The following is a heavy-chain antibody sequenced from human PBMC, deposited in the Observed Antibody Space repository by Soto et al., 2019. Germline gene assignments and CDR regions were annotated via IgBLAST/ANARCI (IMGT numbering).Heavy chain of an antibody. CDR1: GFTFSNAW. V-gene: IGHV3-15*01. CDR2: IKSKTDGGTT. D-gene: IGHD3-22*01. CDR3: TPDIPYYYDSSGYYQCDC. Sequence: PVGSLRLSCAASGFTFSNAWMSWVRQAPGKGLEWVGRIKSKTDGGTTDYAAPVKGRFTISRDDSKNTLYLQMNSLKTEDTAVYYCTPDIPYYYDSSGYYQCDCWGQRTLVAISS. J-gene: IGHJ4*02.